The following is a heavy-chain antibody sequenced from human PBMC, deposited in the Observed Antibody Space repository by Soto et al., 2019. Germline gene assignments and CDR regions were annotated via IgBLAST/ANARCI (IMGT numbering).Heavy chain of an antibody. Sequence: PSETLSLTCTVSGDSISRHYCTWVRRPPGKGLEWVGYVYYTGTTMYNPSLKSRLTISVDRSKNQVSLNLTPVTAADTAVYYCARLGGYYQALDHWSQGTLVTVSS. CDR1: GDSISRHY. V-gene: IGHV4-59*08. D-gene: IGHD3-3*01. CDR3: ARLGGYYQALDH. CDR2: VYYTGTT. J-gene: IGHJ4*02.